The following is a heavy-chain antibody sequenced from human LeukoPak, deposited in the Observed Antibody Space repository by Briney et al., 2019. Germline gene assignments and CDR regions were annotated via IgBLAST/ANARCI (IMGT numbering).Heavy chain of an antibody. CDR1: GFTFSSYS. CDR2: IDSSSSTI. CDR3: ASPYDY. V-gene: IGHV3-48*04. Sequence: GGSLRLSCAASGFTFSSYSMNWVRQAPGKGLEWVSYIDSSSSTIYYADSVKGRFTISRDNAKNSLYLQMNSLRAEDTAVYYCASPYDYWGQGTLVTVSS. J-gene: IGHJ4*02.